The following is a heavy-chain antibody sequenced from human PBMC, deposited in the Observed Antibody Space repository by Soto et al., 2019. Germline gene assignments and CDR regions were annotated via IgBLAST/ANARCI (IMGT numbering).Heavy chain of an antibody. CDR2: ISSSSSYI. J-gene: IGHJ3*02. CDR1: GFTFSSYS. Sequence: GGSLRLSCAASGFTFSSYSMNWVRQAPGKGLEWVSSISSSSSYIYYADSVKGRFTISRDNAKNSLYLQMNSLRAEDTAVYYCARDLEVMVRGVSNFAFDIWGQGTMVTVSS. V-gene: IGHV3-21*01. CDR3: ARDLEVMVRGVSNFAFDI. D-gene: IGHD3-10*01.